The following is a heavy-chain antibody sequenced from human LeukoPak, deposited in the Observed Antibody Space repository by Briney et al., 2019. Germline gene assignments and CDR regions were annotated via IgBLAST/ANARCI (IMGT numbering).Heavy chain of an antibody. CDR1: GGSISSSSYY. J-gene: IGHJ5*02. V-gene: IGHV4-39*07. CDR3: ASAPRQSIFGVVNGFDP. D-gene: IGHD3-3*01. Sequence: PSETLSLTCTVSGGSISSSSYYWGWIRQPPGKGLEWIGSIHYSGSTYYNPSLKSRVTISVDTSKNQFSLKLSSVTAADTAVYYCASAPRQSIFGVVNGFDPWGQGTLATVSS. CDR2: IHYSGST.